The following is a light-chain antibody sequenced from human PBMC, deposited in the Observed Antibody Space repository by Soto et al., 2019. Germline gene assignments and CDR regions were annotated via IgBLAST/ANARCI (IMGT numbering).Light chain of an antibody. Sequence: QSVLTQPPSASGTPGQRVTISCSGSSSNIGSNYVSWYQHLPGAAPKLLIYRSDQRPSGVPDRFSGSKSDTSASLAISGLRSEAEADYVCSVRDYSLSGHCVFGGGTKLTVL. CDR2: RSD. J-gene: IGLJ3*02. CDR3: SVRDYSLSGHCV. V-gene: IGLV1-47*01. CDR1: SSNIGSNY.